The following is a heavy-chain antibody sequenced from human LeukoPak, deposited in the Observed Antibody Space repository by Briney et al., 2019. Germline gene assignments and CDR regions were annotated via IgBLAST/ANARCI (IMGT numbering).Heavy chain of an antibody. CDR3: ARDFGVAAFDI. V-gene: IGHV4-59*01. CDR1: GGSISSYY. J-gene: IGHJ3*02. D-gene: IGHD3-16*01. CDR2: IYYSGST. Sequence: PSETLSLTCTVSGGSISSYYWSWIRQPPGKGLGWIGYIYYSGSTNDNPSLKSRVTISVDTSKNQFSLKLSSVTAADTAVYYCARDFGVAAFDIWGQGTMVTVSS.